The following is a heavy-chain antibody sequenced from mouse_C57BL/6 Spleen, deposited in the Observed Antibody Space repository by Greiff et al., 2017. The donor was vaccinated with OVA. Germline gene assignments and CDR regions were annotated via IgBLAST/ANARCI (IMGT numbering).Heavy chain of an antibody. J-gene: IGHJ1*03. CDR2: INPSTGGT. CDR3: AREGYWYFDV. CDR1: GYTFTSYG. V-gene: IGHV1-53*01. Sequence: QVQLQQSGTDLVKPGASVKLSCKASGYTFTSYGMHWVKQTPVQGLEWIGTINPSTGGTNYNEKFKGKATLTVDKSTSTAYMQLSSLTSEDSAVYYCAREGYWYFDVWGKGTTVTVSS.